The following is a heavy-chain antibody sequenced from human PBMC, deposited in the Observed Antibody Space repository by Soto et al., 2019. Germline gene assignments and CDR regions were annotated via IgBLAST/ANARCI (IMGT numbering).Heavy chain of an antibody. Sequence: GESLKISCKGSGYSFTSYWIGWVRQMPGKGLEWMGIIYPGDSDTRYSPSFQGQVTISADKSISTAYLQWSSLKASDTAMYYCARYVRIAAAGSYYYYGMDVWGQGTTVTVSS. J-gene: IGHJ6*02. D-gene: IGHD6-13*01. CDR1: GYSFTSYW. CDR3: ARYVRIAAAGSYYYYGMDV. V-gene: IGHV5-51*01. CDR2: IYPGDSDT.